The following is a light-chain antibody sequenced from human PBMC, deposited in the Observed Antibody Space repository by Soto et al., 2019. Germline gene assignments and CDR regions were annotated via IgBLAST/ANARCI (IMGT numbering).Light chain of an antibody. V-gene: IGLV2-8*01. J-gene: IGLJ1*01. CDR1: SRDVGGYNY. Sequence: QSVLPQPPSASGSPGQSVTISCTGTSRDVGGYNYVSWYQQHPGKAPKLMIYEVTKRPSGVPDRFSGSKSGNTASLTVSGLQAEDEADYYCSSYAGSNNLKVFGTGTKVTVL. CDR2: EVT. CDR3: SSYAGSNNLKV.